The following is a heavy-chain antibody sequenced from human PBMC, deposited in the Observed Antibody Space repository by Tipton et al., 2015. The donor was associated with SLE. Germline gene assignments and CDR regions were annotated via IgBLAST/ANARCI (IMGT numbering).Heavy chain of an antibody. Sequence: TLSLTCTVSGGSISSGGYYWSWIRQHPGKGLEWIGYIYYSGSTNYNPSLESRVTMSVDTSKNQFSLKLSSVTAADTAMYYCVRERKYVVRFRELVAPDLWGQGTAITVSS. CDR3: VRERKYVVRFRELVAPDL. CDR1: GGSISSGGYY. J-gene: IGHJ3*01. D-gene: IGHD1-26*01. V-gene: IGHV4-31*03. CDR2: IYYSGST.